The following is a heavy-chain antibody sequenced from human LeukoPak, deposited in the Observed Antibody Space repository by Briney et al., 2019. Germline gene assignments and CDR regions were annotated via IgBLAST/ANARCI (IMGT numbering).Heavy chain of an antibody. V-gene: IGHV4-39*07. CDR1: GGSISSSSYY. CDR2: IYYSGST. Sequence: SETLSLTCTVSGGSISSSSYYWGWIRQPPGKGLEWIGSIYYSGSTYYNPSLKSRVTISVDTSKNQFSLKLSSVTAADTAVYYCARGTTVVTPGFDYWGQGTLVTVSS. J-gene: IGHJ4*02. CDR3: ARGTTVVTPGFDY. D-gene: IGHD4-23*01.